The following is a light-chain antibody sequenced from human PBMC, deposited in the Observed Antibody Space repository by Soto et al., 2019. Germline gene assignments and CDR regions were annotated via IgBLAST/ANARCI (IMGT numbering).Light chain of an antibody. V-gene: IGKV1D-12*01. Sequence: DIPMTQSPSSVSASVGDRVTITCRASQGIRSWLAWYQQKPGKAPKLLISSASSLQSGVPSRFSGSGSWTDFTLTISGLQPVYFSTYYCQQSDTFPATFGGGTRVEIK. CDR1: QGIRSW. J-gene: IGKJ4*01. CDR2: SAS. CDR3: QQSDTFPAT.